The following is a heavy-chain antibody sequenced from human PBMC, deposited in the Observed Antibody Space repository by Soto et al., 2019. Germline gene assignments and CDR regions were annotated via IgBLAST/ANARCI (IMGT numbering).Heavy chain of an antibody. Sequence: QVQLQESGPGLVKPSETLSLTCTVSGGSISSYYWSWIRQPPGKGLEWLGYIYYSGSTNYNPSLKSRVTISVDTSKNQFSLKLSSVTAADTAVYYCAREMTTVTTPYFDYWGQGTLVTVSS. V-gene: IGHV4-59*01. J-gene: IGHJ4*02. CDR2: IYYSGST. D-gene: IGHD4-17*01. CDR3: AREMTTVTTPYFDY. CDR1: GGSISSYY.